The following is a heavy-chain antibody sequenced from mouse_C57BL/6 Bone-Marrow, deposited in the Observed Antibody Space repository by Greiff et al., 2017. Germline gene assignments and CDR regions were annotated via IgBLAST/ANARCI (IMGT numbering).Heavy chain of an antibody. Sequence: QVQLQQSGPELVRPGVSVKISCKGSGYTFTDYAMHWVKQSHAKSLEWIGVISTYYGDASYNQKFKDKATMTVDKSSSTAYMQLSSLTSEDSAVYYCARWSYYGYDGPCWYFDVWGTGTTVTVSS. D-gene: IGHD2-2*01. CDR2: ISTYYGDA. CDR3: ARWSYYGYDGPCWYFDV. V-gene: IGHV1-67*01. J-gene: IGHJ1*03. CDR1: GYTFTDYA.